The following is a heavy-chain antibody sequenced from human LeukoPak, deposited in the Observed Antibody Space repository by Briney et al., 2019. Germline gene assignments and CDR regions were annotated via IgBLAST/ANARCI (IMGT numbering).Heavy chain of an antibody. Sequence: PGGSLRLSCAASGFTFSNYEMNWVRQAPGKGLDWVAYISRGGRTLDYADSVKGRFTISRDNSKNTLYLQMNSLRAEDTAVYYCAKDTPYGSGSYYHPTEGDIWGQGTMVTVSS. V-gene: IGHV3-48*03. CDR1: GFTFSNYE. CDR2: ISRGGRTL. CDR3: AKDTPYGSGSYYHPTEGDI. J-gene: IGHJ3*02. D-gene: IGHD3-10*01.